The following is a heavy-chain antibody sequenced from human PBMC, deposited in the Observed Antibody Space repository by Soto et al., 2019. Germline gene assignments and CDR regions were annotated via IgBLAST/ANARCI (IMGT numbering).Heavy chain of an antibody. CDR3: ARAHVGSAKSLLY. Sequence: GESLKISCQGSGYRFTSSWIAWVRQVPGKGLEWMGRIDPSDSYTTYSPSFEGHVTFSADKSINTAYLHWPSLQASDTAVYYCARAHVGSAKSLLYWGQGTLVTVS. V-gene: IGHV5-10-1*01. CDR1: GYRFTSSW. D-gene: IGHD2-15*01. J-gene: IGHJ1*01. CDR2: IDPSDSYT.